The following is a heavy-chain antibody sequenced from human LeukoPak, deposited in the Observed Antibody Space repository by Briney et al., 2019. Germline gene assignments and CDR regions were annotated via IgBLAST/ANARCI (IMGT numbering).Heavy chain of an antibody. J-gene: IGHJ4*02. D-gene: IGHD2-2*01. V-gene: IGHV1-69*13. CDR3: ARSMGYCSSTSCPFDY. Sequence: GASVKVSCKASGGTFSSYAISWVRQAPGQGFEWMGGIIPIFGTANYAQKFQGRATITADESTSTAYMELSSLRSEDTAVYYCARSMGYCSSTSCPFDYWGQGTLVTVSS. CDR1: GGTFSSYA. CDR2: IIPIFGTA.